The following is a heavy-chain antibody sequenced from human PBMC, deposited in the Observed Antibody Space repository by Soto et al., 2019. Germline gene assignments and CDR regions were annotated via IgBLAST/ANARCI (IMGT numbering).Heavy chain of an antibody. Sequence: QVQVVESGGDLVRPGGALRLSCVASGFPFSDYYMTWFRQAPGKGPEWVAYFSSTGAYTDYADSVKGRFTIIRYNNMNSVFLQMSSLTEEDTGIYYCARDPSRRSPPDYWGQGTLVTVSS. CDR1: GFPFSDYY. CDR2: FSSTGAYT. CDR3: ARDPSRRSPPDY. V-gene: IGHV3-11*05. J-gene: IGHJ4*02.